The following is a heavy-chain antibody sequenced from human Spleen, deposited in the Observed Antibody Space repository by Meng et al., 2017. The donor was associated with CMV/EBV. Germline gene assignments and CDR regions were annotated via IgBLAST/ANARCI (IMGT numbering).Heavy chain of an antibody. CDR3: ARYCSSTDCYTNVFDY. CDR1: SRCGNC. V-gene: IGHV4-31*02. Sequence: SRCGNCGSWTPQHREKSLEWIGYVYYRGDTFYNPSLESRLTMSLDTSKNQFSLKLRSVTAADTAVYYCARYCSSTDCYTNVFDYWGQGTLVTVSS. J-gene: IGHJ4*02. D-gene: IGHD2-2*02. CDR2: VYYRGDT.